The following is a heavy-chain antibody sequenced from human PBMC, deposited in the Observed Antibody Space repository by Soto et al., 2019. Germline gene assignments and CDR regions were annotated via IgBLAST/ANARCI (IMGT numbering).Heavy chain of an antibody. CDR1: GFTFSTYG. Sequence: GGSLRLSCVASGFTFSTYGMSWVRQAPGKGLEWVAVISYSGIQTFYAASVTGRFTISRDNSKSTLYLQMNSLRADDTAVYYCVKNRLGSSYSANAYWGQGTLVTVSS. CDR2: ISYSGIQT. J-gene: IGHJ4*02. D-gene: IGHD3-22*01. CDR3: VKNRLGSSYSANAY. V-gene: IGHV3-23*01.